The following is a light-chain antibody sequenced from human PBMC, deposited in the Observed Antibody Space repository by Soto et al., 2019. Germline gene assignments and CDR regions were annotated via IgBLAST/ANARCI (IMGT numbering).Light chain of an antibody. CDR3: CSYAGSTAWV. J-gene: IGLJ3*02. Sequence: QSVLTQPASVSVSPGQSITISCTGTSNDVGSFALVSWYQHHPGKAPKLMMYEGSRRPSGVSYRFSASKSCNTASLTISGRQAQDEADYYCCSYAGSTAWVFGGGTQLTVL. V-gene: IGLV2-23*01. CDR2: EGS. CDR1: SNDVGSFAL.